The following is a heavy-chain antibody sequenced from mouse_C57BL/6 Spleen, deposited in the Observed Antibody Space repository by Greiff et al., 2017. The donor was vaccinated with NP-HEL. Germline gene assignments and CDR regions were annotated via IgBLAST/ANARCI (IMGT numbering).Heavy chain of an antibody. CDR3: ARSWFLPYYYAMDY. CDR1: GYTFTSYW. J-gene: IGHJ4*01. Sequence: QVQLQQPGAELVRPGTSVKLSCKASGYTFTSYWMHWVKQRPGQGLEWIGVIDPSDSYTNYNQKFKGKATLTVDTSSSTAYMQLSSLTSEDSAVYYCARSWFLPYYYAMDYWGQGTSVTVSS. D-gene: IGHD2-3*01. V-gene: IGHV1-59*01. CDR2: IDPSDSYT.